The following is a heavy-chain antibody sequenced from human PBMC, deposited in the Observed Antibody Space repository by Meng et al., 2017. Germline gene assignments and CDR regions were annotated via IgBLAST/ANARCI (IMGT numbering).Heavy chain of an antibody. CDR3: ARGDGYNYFYYYYGMDV. J-gene: IGHJ6*02. CDR1: GFTFSSYE. V-gene: IGHV3-48*03. CDR2: ISSSGSTI. Sequence: GGSLRLSCAASGFTFSSYEMNWVRQAPGKGLEWVSYISSSGSTIYYADSVKGRFTISRDNAKNSLYLQMNSLRAEDTAVYYCARGDGYNYFYYYYGMDVWGQGTTVTVSS. D-gene: IGHD5-24*01.